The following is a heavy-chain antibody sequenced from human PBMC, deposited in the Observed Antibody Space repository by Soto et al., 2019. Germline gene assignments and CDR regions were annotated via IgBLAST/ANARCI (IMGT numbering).Heavy chain of an antibody. D-gene: IGHD5-18*01. V-gene: IGHV4-59*08. Sequence: SETLSLTCTVSGGSISSYYWSWIRQPAGKGLEWIGYIYYSGSTNYNPSLKSRVTISVDTSKNQFSLKLNSMTAADTAVYYCARLRDTAMVFGESYYFDYWGQGTLVTVSS. CDR1: GGSISSYY. J-gene: IGHJ4*02. CDR2: IYYSGST. CDR3: ARLRDTAMVFGESYYFDY.